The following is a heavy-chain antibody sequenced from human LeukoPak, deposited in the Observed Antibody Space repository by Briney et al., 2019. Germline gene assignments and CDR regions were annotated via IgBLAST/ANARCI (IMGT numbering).Heavy chain of an antibody. CDR2: ISKDGET. J-gene: IGHJ4*02. Sequence: GRSLRLSCSASGFIFNMFGMHWFRQAPGKGLEWVALISKDGETYYTDSVKGRFTISRDTSTNTVNLQMDSLTSEDTAVYFCARDGSGWITGKILHWGQGTLVSVSS. CDR3: ARDGSGWITGKILH. V-gene: IGHV3-30*04. CDR1: GFIFNMFG. D-gene: IGHD6-19*01.